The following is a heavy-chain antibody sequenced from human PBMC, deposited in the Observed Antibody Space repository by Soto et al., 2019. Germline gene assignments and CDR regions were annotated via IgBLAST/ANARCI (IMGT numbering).Heavy chain of an antibody. CDR3: AKDVEVTEATSFAFDV. J-gene: IGHJ3*01. CDR1: GFTFDNYA. V-gene: IGHV3-23*01. D-gene: IGHD1-26*01. Sequence: VQLLESGGGLVQPGQSLTLSCEASGFTFDNYAMAWVRQAPGKGLEWVSTLTASGHRTYYGDSRKGRFSISRDNSKNTLFLKMNNLGAEDTAVYDCAKDVEVTEATSFAFDVWGQGTPVTVSS. CDR2: LTASGHRT.